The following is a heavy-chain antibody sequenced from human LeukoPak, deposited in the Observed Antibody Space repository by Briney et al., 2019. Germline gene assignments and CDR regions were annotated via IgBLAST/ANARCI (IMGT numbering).Heavy chain of an antibody. Sequence: PGGSLRLSCAASGFTFSSYGMHWVRQAPGKGLEWVAVISYDGSNKYYADSVKGRFTISRDNSKNTLYLQMNSPRAEDTAVYYCARNLNYYDRSGYYRYYYGMDVWGQGTTVTVSS. CDR1: GFTFSSYG. CDR3: ARNLNYYDRSGYYRYYYGMDV. J-gene: IGHJ6*02. V-gene: IGHV3-30*03. D-gene: IGHD3-22*01. CDR2: ISYDGSNK.